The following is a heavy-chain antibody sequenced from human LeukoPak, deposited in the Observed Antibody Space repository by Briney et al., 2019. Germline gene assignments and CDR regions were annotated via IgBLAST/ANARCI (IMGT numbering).Heavy chain of an antibody. J-gene: IGHJ4*02. Sequence: SETLSLTCTVSGDSISSYFWSWIRQPPGKGLEWIGYIHHTGITNYNPSLKSRVTISVDTAKNQFSLKLSSVTAADAAIYYCARYFCPNGLCSHFDYWGQGTLVTVSS. CDR2: IHHTGIT. D-gene: IGHD2-8*01. V-gene: IGHV4-59*01. CDR3: ARYFCPNGLCSHFDY. CDR1: GDSISSYF.